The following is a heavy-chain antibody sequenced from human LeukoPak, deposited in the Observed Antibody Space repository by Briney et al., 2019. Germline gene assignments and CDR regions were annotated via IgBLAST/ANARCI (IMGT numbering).Heavy chain of an antibody. CDR1: GYTFTSYA. V-gene: IGHV7-4-1*02. D-gene: IGHD4-17*01. CDR3: ERGERLLKVTTAKGRNLNWFDP. J-gene: IGHJ5*02. Sequence: ASVKVSCKASGYTFTSYAMNWVRQAPGQGLEWMGWINTNTGNPTYAQGFTGRFVFSLDTSVSTAYLQISSLRAEDTAVYYCERGERLLKVTTAKGRNLNWFDPWGQGTLVTVSS. CDR2: INTNTGNP.